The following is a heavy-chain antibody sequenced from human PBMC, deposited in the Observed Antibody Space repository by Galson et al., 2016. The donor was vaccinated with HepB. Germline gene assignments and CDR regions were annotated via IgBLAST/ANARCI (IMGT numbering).Heavy chain of an antibody. CDR3: TRDTRYSKDPYYYYGMDV. D-gene: IGHD5-12*01. Sequence: SLRLSCAGSGFTFSNAWMSWVRQAPGKGLEWVGRIKRKTDGGTTDHAAPVTGRFTISRDDSKNTLYLQMNSLKIEDTAVYYCTRDTRYSKDPYYYYGMDVWGQGTTVTVSS. CDR1: GFTFSNAW. V-gene: IGHV3-15*01. CDR2: IKRKTDGGTT. J-gene: IGHJ6*02.